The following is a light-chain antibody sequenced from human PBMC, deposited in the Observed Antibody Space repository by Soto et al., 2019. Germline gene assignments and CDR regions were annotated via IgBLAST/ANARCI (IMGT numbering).Light chain of an antibody. Sequence: QPALTQPPSASGSPGQSVTISCTGTSSDVGGYNYVSWYQQHPGKAPKLMIYEVNKRPSGVPDRFSGSKSGNTASLSVSGLQAEDEADYYCTSYSGSNILYVFGTGTKLTVL. CDR1: SSDVGGYNY. V-gene: IGLV2-8*01. CDR3: TSYSGSNILYV. J-gene: IGLJ1*01. CDR2: EVN.